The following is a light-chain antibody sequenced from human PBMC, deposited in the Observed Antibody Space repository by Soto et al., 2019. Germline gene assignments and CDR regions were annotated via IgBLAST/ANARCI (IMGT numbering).Light chain of an antibody. CDR2: AAS. CDR1: QGISSY. CDR3: QDDYSYLLP. V-gene: IGKV1-8*01. J-gene: IGKJ2*01. Sequence: IRRTQSPSSGSASTGEKNTITCLASQGISSYLAWYQQKPGKAPKLLIYAASTLQSGVPSRFSGSGSGTDFTLTISFLQSEDFASYYCQDDYSYLLPFG.